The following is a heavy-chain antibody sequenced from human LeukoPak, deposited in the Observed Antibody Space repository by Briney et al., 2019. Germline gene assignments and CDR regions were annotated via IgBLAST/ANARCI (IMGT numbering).Heavy chain of an antibody. CDR3: ARDYGLEAIDI. J-gene: IGHJ3*02. CDR1: GFTFSSYG. V-gene: IGHV3-33*01. D-gene: IGHD3-10*01. Sequence: PGGSLRLSCAASGFTFSSYGFHWVRQAPGKGLEWVGVIWYDGSNKYYADSVKGRFTISRDDSKNTLYLQMNSLRAEDKAVYYCARDYGLEAIDIWGQGTMVTVSS. CDR2: IWYDGSNK.